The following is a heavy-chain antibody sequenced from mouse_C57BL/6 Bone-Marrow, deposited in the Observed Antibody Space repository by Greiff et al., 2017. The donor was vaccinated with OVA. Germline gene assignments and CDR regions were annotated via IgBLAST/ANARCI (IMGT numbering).Heavy chain of an antibody. J-gene: IGHJ3*01. CDR3: TREVYGNYDRFAY. CDR1: GYTFTDYE. V-gene: IGHV1-15*01. CDR2: IDPETGGT. D-gene: IGHD2-1*01. Sequence: VQLQQSGAELVRPGASVTLSCKASGYTFTDYEMHWVKQTPVHGLEWIGAIDPETGGTAYNQKFKGKAILTADKSSSTAYMELRSLTSEDSAVYYCTREVYGNYDRFAYWGQGTLVTVSA.